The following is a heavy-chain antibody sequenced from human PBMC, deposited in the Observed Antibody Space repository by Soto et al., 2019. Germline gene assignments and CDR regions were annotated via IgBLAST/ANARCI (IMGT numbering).Heavy chain of an antibody. CDR2: TIPVFNTA. V-gene: IGHV1-69*06. D-gene: IGHD3-10*01. CDR1: GGTLSDHG. J-gene: IGHJ3*02. Sequence: QVQLEQSGAEVKKPGSSVKVSCKASGGTLSDHGVAWLRQAPGQGLEWMGGTIPVFNTAKYAQKFQGRVTVTADTFTNIAYMELSSLRSEDTAFYFCARGVYGSGNYCTGPSAFDIWGQGTMVIVSS. CDR3: ARGVYGSGNYCTGPSAFDI.